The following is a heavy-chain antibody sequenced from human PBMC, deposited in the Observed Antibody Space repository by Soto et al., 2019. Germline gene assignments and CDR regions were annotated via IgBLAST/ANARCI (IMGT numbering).Heavy chain of an antibody. V-gene: IGHV3-21*01. D-gene: IGHD2-15*01. Sequence: EVQLVESGGGLVKPGGSLRLSCAASGFTFSSYSMNWVRQAPGKGLEWVSSISSSSSYIYYADSVKGRFTISRDNAKNSLYLQMNSLRAEDTAVYYCARGVYCSGGSCYSGRMDAFDIWGQGTMVTVSS. CDR3: ARGVYCSGGSCYSGRMDAFDI. CDR2: ISSSSSYI. CDR1: GFTFSSYS. J-gene: IGHJ3*02.